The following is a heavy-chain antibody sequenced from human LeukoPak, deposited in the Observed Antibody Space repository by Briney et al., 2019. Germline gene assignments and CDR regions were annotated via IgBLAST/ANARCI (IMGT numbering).Heavy chain of an antibody. D-gene: IGHD6-19*01. Sequence: GGSLRLSCESSGFSFASSDMHWIRQAPGKGLEWVAFIGYDGSIKYYAESVKGRFTISRDNSKNTLYLQLKSLRFDDTALYYCAKDSSSRWYYLDYWGQGTLVTVSS. J-gene: IGHJ4*02. CDR3: AKDSSSRWYYLDY. V-gene: IGHV3-30*02. CDR2: IGYDGSIK. CDR1: GFSFASSD.